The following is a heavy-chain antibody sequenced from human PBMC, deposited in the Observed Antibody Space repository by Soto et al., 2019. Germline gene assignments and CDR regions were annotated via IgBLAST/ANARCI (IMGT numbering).Heavy chain of an antibody. CDR1: GFTFRSYA. D-gene: IGHD6-13*01. CDR3: AKDTSFSSSWYRTYYYYGMDV. V-gene: IGHV3-23*01. J-gene: IGHJ6*02. Sequence: PGGSLRLSCAASGFTFRSYAISWVRQAPGKGLGWVSAISGSGGSTYYADSVKGRFTISRDNSKNTLYLQMNSLRAEDTAVYYCAKDTSFSSSWYRTYYYYGMDVWGQGTTVTVSS. CDR2: ISGSGGST.